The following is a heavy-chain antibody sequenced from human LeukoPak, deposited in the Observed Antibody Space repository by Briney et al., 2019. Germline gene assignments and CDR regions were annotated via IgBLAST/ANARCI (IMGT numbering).Heavy chain of an antibody. CDR3: ARDFDY. V-gene: IGHV4-39*01. D-gene: IGHD3-10*01. CDR1: GGSISSSSYY. Sequence: SETLSLTCTVSGGSISSSSYYWGWIRQPPGKGLEWIGSIYYSGSTYYNPSLKSRVTISVDTSKNQFSLKLSSVTAADTAVYHCARDFDYWGQGTLDTVSS. J-gene: IGHJ4*02. CDR2: IYYSGST.